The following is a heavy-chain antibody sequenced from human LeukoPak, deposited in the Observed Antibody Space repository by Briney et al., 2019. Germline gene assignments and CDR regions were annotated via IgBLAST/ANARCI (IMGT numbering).Heavy chain of an antibody. CDR1: GGSISSSSYY. CDR2: IYYSGST. J-gene: IGHJ3*02. D-gene: IGHD7-27*01. Sequence: SETLSLTCTVSGGSISSSSYYWGWIRQPPGKGLEWIGSIYYSGSTYYNPSLKSRVTISVDTSKNQFSLKLSSVTAADTAVYYCARALNWGSAFDIWGQGTMVTVSS. CDR3: ARALNWGSAFDI. V-gene: IGHV4-39*07.